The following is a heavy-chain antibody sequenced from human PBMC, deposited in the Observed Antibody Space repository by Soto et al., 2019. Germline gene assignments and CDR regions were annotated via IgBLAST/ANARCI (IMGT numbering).Heavy chain of an antibody. CDR3: ARVDHRGYFALLTDY. Sequence: QVQLQESGPGLVKPSQTLSLTCTVSGDSLSSGGHYWSWIRQPPGKGLEWIGHIYDSVNTYYSPCLRSRVTISADMSKNQFSLNLRSVTAADTAVYYCARVDHRGYFALLTDYWGQGTLGTVSS. V-gene: IGHV4-31*03. CDR1: GDSLSSGGHY. CDR2: IYDSVNT. J-gene: IGHJ4*02. D-gene: IGHD3-9*01.